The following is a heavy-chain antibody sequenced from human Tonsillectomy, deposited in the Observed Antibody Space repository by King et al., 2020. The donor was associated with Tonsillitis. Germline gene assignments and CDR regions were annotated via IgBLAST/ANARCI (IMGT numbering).Heavy chain of an antibody. V-gene: IGHV3-11*05. Sequence: VQLVESGGGLVKPGGSLRLSCAASGFTFSDYYMSWIRQAPGKGLEWVSYTSSSGTYTNYADSVRGRFAISRDNAKKSLYVQMNSLRADDTGVYYCAGGLSIVATENSRFDYWGQGTLVSVSS. CDR3: AGGLSIVATENSRFDY. J-gene: IGHJ4*02. D-gene: IGHD5-12*01. CDR2: TSSSGTYT. CDR1: GFTFSDYY.